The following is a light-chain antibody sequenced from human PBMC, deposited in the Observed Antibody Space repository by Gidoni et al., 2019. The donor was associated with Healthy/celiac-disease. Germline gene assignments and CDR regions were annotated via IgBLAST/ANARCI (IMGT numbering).Light chain of an antibody. V-gene: IGKV3-20*01. J-gene: IGKJ2*03. CDR2: GAS. Sequence: EIVLTPSPGTLSLSPGERATRSCRASQSVSSSYLVWYQQKPGQAPRLLIYGASSRATGIPDRFRGSGSGTDFTLTISRLEPEDFAVYYCQQFGSSPPYSFGQGTKLEIK. CDR3: QQFGSSPPYS. CDR1: QSVSSSY.